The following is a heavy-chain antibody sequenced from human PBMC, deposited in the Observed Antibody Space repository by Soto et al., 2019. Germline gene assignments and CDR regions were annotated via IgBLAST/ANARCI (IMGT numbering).Heavy chain of an antibody. CDR1: GYTFTSYY. CDR3: ARFEGIAAAGTNRGFDY. V-gene: IGHV1-46*03. Sequence: QVQLVQSGAEVKKPGASVKVSCKASGYTFTSYYMHWVRQAPGQGLEWMGIINPSGGSTSYAQKFQVRVTMTRDTSTSTVYMELSSLRSEDTAVYYCARFEGIAAAGTNRGFDYWGQGTLVTVSS. CDR2: INPSGGST. J-gene: IGHJ4*02. D-gene: IGHD6-13*01.